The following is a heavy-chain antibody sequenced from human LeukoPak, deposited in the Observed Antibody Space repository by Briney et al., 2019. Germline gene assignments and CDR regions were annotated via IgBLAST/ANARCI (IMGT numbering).Heavy chain of an antibody. CDR2: ISGSGGST. D-gene: IGHD4-17*01. V-gene: IGHV3-23*01. CDR1: GFTFSSYA. J-gene: IGHJ6*02. Sequence: AGGSLRLSCAASGFTFSSYAMHWVRQAPGKGLEWVSAISGSGGSTYYADSVKGRFTISRDNSKNTLYLQMNSLRAEDTAVYYCAKDDYGDYAPLYYYYGMDVWGQGTTVTVSS. CDR3: AKDDYGDYAPLYYYYGMDV.